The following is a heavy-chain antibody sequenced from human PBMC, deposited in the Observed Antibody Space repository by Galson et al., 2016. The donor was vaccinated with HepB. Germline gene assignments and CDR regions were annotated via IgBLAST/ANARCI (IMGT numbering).Heavy chain of an antibody. J-gene: IGHJ5*02. V-gene: IGHV3-66*01. CDR2: IYSGGST. CDR3: ARNRHCSGGSCYVA. CDR1: GFTVSNNY. Sequence: SLRLSCAASGFTVSNNYMRWVRQAPGKGLEWVSLIYSGGSTYYADSVKGRFTISRDSSKNTLYLQMNSLRAEDTAVYYCARNRHCSGGSCYVAWGQGTLVTVSS. D-gene: IGHD2-15*01.